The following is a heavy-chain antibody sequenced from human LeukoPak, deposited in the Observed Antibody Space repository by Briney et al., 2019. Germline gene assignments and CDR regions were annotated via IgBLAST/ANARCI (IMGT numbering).Heavy chain of an antibody. CDR3: VKGMDIAMVSAFDY. V-gene: IGHV3-64D*09. D-gene: IGHD5-18*01. CDR1: GFTSSSYA. CDR2: ISSNGGST. J-gene: IGHJ4*02. Sequence: GGSLRLSCSASGFTSSSYAMHWVRQAPGKGLEYVSAISSNGGSTYYADSVKGRFTISRDNSKNTLYLQMSSLRAEDTAVYYCVKGMDIAMVSAFDYWGQGTLVTVSS.